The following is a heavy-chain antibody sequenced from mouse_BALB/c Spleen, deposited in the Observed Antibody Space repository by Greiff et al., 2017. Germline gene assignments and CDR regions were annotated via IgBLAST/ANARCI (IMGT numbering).Heavy chain of an antibody. D-gene: IGHD2-12*01. Sequence: EVKLVESGGGLVQPGGSRKLSCAASGFTFSSFGMHWVRQAPEKGLEWVAYISSGSSTIYYADTVKGRFTISRDNPKNTLFLQMTSLRSEDTAMYDCARHDAAYWGQGTLVTVSA. V-gene: IGHV5-17*02. CDR1: GFTFSSFG. CDR2: ISSGSSTI. CDR3: ARHDAAY. J-gene: IGHJ3*01.